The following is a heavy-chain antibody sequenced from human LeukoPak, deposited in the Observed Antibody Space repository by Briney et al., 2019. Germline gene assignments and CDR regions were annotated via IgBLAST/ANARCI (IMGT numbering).Heavy chain of an antibody. J-gene: IGHJ4*02. CDR1: VFTSCTYS. Sequence: GGSLRLSCAASVFTSCTYSMNWVRQAPGRGREWVSYISSSSSTIYYADSVKGRFTISRDNAKNSLYLQMNSLRGEDTAVYYCASLRATVTTPDYWGQGTLVTVSS. D-gene: IGHD4-17*01. CDR3: ASLRATVTTPDY. V-gene: IGHV3-48*01. CDR2: ISSSSSTI.